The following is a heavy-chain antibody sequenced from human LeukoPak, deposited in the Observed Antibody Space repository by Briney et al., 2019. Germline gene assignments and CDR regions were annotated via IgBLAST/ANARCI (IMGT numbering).Heavy chain of an antibody. V-gene: IGHV4-59*01. D-gene: IGHD1-1*01. CDR3: AREGTGAYHYFDY. Sequence: SETLSLTCAVSGASISTYYWSWFRQPPGKGLEWIGYIYYSGSTNYNPSLKSRVTISVDTSKNQFSLKLSSVTAADTAVYYCAREGTGAYHYFDYWGQGTLVTVSS. CDR1: GASISTYY. J-gene: IGHJ4*02. CDR2: IYYSGST.